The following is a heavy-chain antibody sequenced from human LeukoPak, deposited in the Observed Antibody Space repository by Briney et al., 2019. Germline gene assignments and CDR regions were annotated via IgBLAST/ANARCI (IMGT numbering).Heavy chain of an antibody. D-gene: IGHD6-6*01. CDR2: ISSNGGST. CDR1: GFTFSSYA. V-gene: IGHV3-64*01. CDR3: ARERADAKQLLANAFDI. Sequence: GGSLSLSCEAPGFTFSSYAMHWVRQAPGKGLEYVSAISSNGGSTYYANSVKGRFTISRDNSKNTLYLQMGSLRAEDMAVYYCARERADAKQLLANAFDIWGQGTMVTVSS. J-gene: IGHJ3*02.